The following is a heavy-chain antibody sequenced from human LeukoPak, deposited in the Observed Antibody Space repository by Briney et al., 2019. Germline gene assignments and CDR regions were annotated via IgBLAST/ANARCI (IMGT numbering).Heavy chain of an antibody. D-gene: IGHD1-26*01. V-gene: IGHV1-18*01. CDR2: ISAYNGNT. J-gene: IGHJ6*02. CDR3: AREGGSYYIFLYDYGMDV. Sequence: GASVKVSCKASGYTFTSYGISWVRQAPGQGLEWMGWISAYNGNTNYAQKLQGRVTMTTDTSTSTAYMELRGLRSDDTAVYYCAREGGSYYIFLYDYGMDVWGQGTTVTVSS. CDR1: GYTFTSYG.